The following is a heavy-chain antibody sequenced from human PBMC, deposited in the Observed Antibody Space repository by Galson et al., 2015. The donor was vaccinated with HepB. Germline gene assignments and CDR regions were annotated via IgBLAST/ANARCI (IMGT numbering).Heavy chain of an antibody. D-gene: IGHD3-22*01. V-gene: IGHV1-2*04. J-gene: IGHJ3*02. CDR3: ARNYYDSSGYYRAYAFDI. CDR1: GYTFTGYY. CDR2: INPNSGGT. Sequence: SVKVSCKASGYTFTGYYMHWVRQAPGQGLEWMGWINPNSGGTNYAQKFQGWVTMTRDTSISTAYMELSRLRSDDTAVYYCARNYYDSSGYYRAYAFDIWGQGTMVTVSS.